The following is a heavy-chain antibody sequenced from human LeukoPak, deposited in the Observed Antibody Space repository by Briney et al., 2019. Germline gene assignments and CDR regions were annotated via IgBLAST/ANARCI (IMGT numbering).Heavy chain of an antibody. J-gene: IGHJ3*02. CDR3: ARESRRYAFDI. CDR1: FXXXX. CDR2: INPNSGGT. V-gene: IGHV1-2*02. Sequence: FXXXXXXWAXXXXGQGLEWMGWINPNSGGTNYAQKFQGRVTMTRDTSISTAYMELSRLRSDDTAVYYCARESRRYAFDIWGRGTMVTVSS.